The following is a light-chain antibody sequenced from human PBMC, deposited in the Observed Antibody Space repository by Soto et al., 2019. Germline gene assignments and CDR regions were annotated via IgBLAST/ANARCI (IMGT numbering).Light chain of an antibody. CDR3: HQRNK. J-gene: IGKJ5*01. V-gene: IGKV1-9*01. CDR2: AAS. Sequence: SQWTQSKSSLSASVGDRVTITCRASQDIAIYLAWYQQKPGEAPKLLIYAASTLYGGVPSRFSGSRPGTDFTLNISSVEPEDFAMYYCHQRNKFGQGTRLEIK. CDR1: QDIAIY.